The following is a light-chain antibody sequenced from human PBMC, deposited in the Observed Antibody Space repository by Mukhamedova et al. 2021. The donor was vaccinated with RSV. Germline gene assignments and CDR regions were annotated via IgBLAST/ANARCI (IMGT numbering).Light chain of an antibody. CDR3: GAWDNSLRAVV. J-gene: IGLJ2*01. Sequence: NDKRPSGIPDRFSASKSGTSATLAITGLQSGEEADFYCGAWDNSLRAVVIGGGTKLTVL. CDR2: ND. V-gene: IGLV1-51*01.